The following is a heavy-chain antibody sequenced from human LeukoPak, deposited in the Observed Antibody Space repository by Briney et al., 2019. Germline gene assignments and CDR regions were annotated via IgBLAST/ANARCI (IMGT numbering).Heavy chain of an antibody. V-gene: IGHV5-51*01. CDR2: INPGDPDT. CDR3: ARGGDSSGYSATYFDY. J-gene: IGHJ4*02. Sequence: GESLKISCKVSGYNFPTYWIGWVRQMPGKGLEWMGIINPGDPDTRYSPSFRGQVTMSADRSINTAYLQWSSLKASDTAMYYCARGGDSSGYSATYFDYWGQGTLVTVSS. CDR1: GYNFPTYW. D-gene: IGHD3-22*01.